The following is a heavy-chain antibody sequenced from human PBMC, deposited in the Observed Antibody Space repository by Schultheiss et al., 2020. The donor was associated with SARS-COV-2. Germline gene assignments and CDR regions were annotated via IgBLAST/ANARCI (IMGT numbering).Heavy chain of an antibody. CDR3: ATPPREHCSSTSCYISDY. V-gene: IGHV1-69*01. D-gene: IGHD2-2*02. CDR2: IIPIFGTA. J-gene: IGHJ4*02. CDR1: GYTFTSYG. Sequence: VKVSCKASGYTFTSYGISWVRQAPGQGLEWMGGIIPIFGTANYAQKFQGRVTITADESTSTAYMELSSLRSEDTAVYYCATPPREHCSSTSCYISDYWGQGTLVTVSS.